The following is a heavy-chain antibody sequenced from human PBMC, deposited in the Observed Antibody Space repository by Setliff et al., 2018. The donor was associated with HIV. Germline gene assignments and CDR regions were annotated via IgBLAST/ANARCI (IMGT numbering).Heavy chain of an antibody. V-gene: IGHV4-39*07. CDR3: AREAPADSSATSYYFDF. J-gene: IGHJ4*02. Sequence: SETLSLTCTVSGGSISNRNYYWGWIRQPPGKGLEWIGSISYSGTTYYNPSLKSRVTISRDKAKNQFSLKLSSVTAADTAVYYCAREAPADSSATSYYFDFWGQGTLVTVSS. D-gene: IGHD3-22*01. CDR1: GGSISNRNYY. CDR2: ISYSGTT.